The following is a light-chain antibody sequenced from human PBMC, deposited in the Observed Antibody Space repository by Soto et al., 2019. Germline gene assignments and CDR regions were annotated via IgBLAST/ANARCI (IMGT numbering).Light chain of an antibody. Sequence: PGERATLSCRASQSVCSYLVWCQQKPGQAPRLLTYDASNRATGIPARFSGSGSGTDFTLTISSLEPEDFAVYYCQQRRNWPPTFGQGTKADIK. V-gene: IGKV3-11*01. J-gene: IGKJ1*01. CDR3: QQRRNWPPT. CDR2: DAS. CDR1: QSVCSY.